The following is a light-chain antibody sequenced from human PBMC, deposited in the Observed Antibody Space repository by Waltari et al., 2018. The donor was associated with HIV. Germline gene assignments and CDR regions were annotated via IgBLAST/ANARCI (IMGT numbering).Light chain of an antibody. J-gene: IGKJ4*01. CDR3: QQLNTYPPT. Sequence: DTQLTQSPPFLSASVGDRVTITCRARQGIAGYLAWYQQKPGKPPNLLIYETSTLQNGVPSRFSGSGSGTEFTLTISSLQPEVFTTYYCQQLNTYPPTFGGGTKVEIK. CDR2: ETS. CDR1: QGIAGY. V-gene: IGKV1-9*01.